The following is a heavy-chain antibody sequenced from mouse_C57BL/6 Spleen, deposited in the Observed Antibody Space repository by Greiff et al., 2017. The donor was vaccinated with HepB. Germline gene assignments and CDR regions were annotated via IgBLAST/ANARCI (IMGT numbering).Heavy chain of an antibody. D-gene: IGHD2-3*01. J-gene: IGHJ2*01. CDR1: GYTFTSYW. CDR3: ARREDGYYVNFDY. Sequence: QVQLQQPGAELVKPGASVKMSCKASGYTFTSYWITWVKQRPGQGLEWIGDIYPGSGSTNYNEKFKSKATLTVDTSSTTAYMQLSSLTSEDSAVYYCARREDGYYVNFDYWGQGTTLTVSS. CDR2: IYPGSGST. V-gene: IGHV1-55*01.